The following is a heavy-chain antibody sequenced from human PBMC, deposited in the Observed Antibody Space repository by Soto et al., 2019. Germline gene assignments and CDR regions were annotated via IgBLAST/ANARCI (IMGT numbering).Heavy chain of an antibody. Sequence: SETLSLTCTVSGGSISSGGYYWSWIRQHPGKGLEWIGYIYYSGSTYYNPSLKSRVTISVDTSKNQFSLKLSSVTAADTAVYYCARRALRITMVRGVRDVWGKGTTVTVSS. V-gene: IGHV4-31*03. CDR2: IYYSGST. D-gene: IGHD3-10*01. CDR1: GGSISSGGYY. CDR3: ARRALRITMVRGVRDV. J-gene: IGHJ6*04.